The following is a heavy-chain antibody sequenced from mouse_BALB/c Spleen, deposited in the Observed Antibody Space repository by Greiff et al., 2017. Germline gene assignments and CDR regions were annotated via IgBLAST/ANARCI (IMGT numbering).Heavy chain of an antibody. J-gene: IGHJ3*01. V-gene: IGHV5-6*01. D-gene: IGHD1-1*01. CDR3: ARHYYGSQAWFAY. Sequence: EVQLQESGGDLVKPGGSLTLSCAASGFTFSSYGMSWVRQTPDKRLEWVATISSGGSYTYYPDSVKGRFTISRDNAKNTLYLQMSSLKSEDTAMYYCARHYYGSQAWFAYWGQGTLGTVSA. CDR1: GFTFSSYG. CDR2: ISSGGSYT.